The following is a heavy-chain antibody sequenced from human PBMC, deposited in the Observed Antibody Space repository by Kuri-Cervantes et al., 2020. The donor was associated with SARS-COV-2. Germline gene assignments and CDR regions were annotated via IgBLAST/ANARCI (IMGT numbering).Heavy chain of an antibody. D-gene: IGHD6-19*01. CDR3: ARDIAVASGCYFDY. CDR2: INHSGST. V-gene: IGHV4-34*01. J-gene: IGHJ4*02. CDR1: GGSFSGYY. Sequence: GSLRLSCAVYGGSFSGYYWSWIRQPPGKGLEWIGEINHSGSTNYNPSLKSRVTISVDTSKNQFSLKLSSVTAADTAVYYCARDIAVASGCYFDYWGQGTLGTVSS.